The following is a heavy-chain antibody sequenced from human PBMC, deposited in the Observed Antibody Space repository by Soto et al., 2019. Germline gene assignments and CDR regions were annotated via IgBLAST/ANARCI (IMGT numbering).Heavy chain of an antibody. CDR1: GGSLNSGDYY. D-gene: IGHD3-10*01. Sequence: TLSLTCTVSGGSLNSGDYYWTRVRQPPGKGLERIGNIFHSGSTYYTPSLQSRVTISLDTSKNHFSLKLSSVTPADTAVYYCARDRYYASGTYYNFYSGMDVWGQGTTVTVSS. J-gene: IGHJ6*02. CDR3: ARDRYYASGTYYNFYSGMDV. V-gene: IGHV4-30-4*08. CDR2: IFHSGST.